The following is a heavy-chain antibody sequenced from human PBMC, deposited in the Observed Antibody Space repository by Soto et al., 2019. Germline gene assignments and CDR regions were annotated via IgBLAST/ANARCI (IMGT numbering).Heavy chain of an antibody. CDR3: AREVSKYSGYDFDY. J-gene: IGHJ4*02. CDR2: ISSSSSYI. Sequence: PGGSLRLCCAACGFTFSSYAMHWVRQAPGKGLEWVSSISSSSSYIYYADSVKGRFTISRDNAKNSLYLQMNSLRAEDTAVYYCAREVSKYSGYDFDYWGQGTLVTVSS. D-gene: IGHD5-12*01. V-gene: IGHV3-21*01. CDR1: GFTFSSYA.